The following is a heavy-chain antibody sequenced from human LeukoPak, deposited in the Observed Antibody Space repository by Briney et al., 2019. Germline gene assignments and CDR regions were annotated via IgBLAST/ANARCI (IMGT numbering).Heavy chain of an antibody. J-gene: IGHJ3*01. CDR2: IRPDGSAV. D-gene: IGHD3/OR15-3a*01. Sequence: GGSLRLSCKASGFSIHQSSMSWVSQAPVKGLEWVASIRPDGSAVFYVDSVKGRFTFSRDNAKNSLDLQMNSLRAEDTALYYCAKFGLPYSIDLWGQGTMVTVSS. V-gene: IGHV3-7*01. CDR3: AKFGLPYSIDL. CDR1: GFSIHQSS.